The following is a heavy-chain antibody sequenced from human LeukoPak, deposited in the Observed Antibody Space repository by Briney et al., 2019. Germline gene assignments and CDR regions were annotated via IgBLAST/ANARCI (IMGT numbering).Heavy chain of an antibody. V-gene: IGHV1-18*01. Sequence: PQASVKVSCKASGYTFTSYGISWVRQAPGQGLEWMGWISAYNGNTNYAQKLQGRVTMTTDTSTSTAYMELRSLRSDDTAVYYCARDRLLWFGEPYPLDYWGQGTLVTVSS. J-gene: IGHJ4*02. CDR2: ISAYNGNT. CDR1: GYTFTSYG. CDR3: ARDRLLWFGEPYPLDY. D-gene: IGHD3-10*01.